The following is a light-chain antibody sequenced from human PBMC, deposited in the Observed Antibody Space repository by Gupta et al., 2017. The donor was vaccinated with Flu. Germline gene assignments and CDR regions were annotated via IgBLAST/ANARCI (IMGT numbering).Light chain of an antibody. CDR2: QVS. CDR1: QGLGYSGGNIA. Sequence: SSSTSSQGLGYSGGNIALHWYQQRPGQTPRRLIYQVSHRDSGVPDRFSGRGSGTDFTLKISRVEAEDVGIYLCMQGAHWPRAFGQGTTVEIK. J-gene: IGKJ1*01. CDR3: MQGAHWPRA. V-gene: IGKV2-30*01.